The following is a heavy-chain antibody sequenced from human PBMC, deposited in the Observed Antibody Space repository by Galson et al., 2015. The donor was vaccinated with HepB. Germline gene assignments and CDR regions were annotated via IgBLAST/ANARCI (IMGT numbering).Heavy chain of an antibody. CDR2: ISSSSGFM. CDR1: GFTLSSYN. Sequence: SLRLSCAISGFTLSSYNMNWVRQAPGKGLEWVSSISSSSGFMHYADSVKGRFTISRDDAKNSLYLQMNSLRAEDTAVYYCARSRSPAYYSCMDVWGKGTTVTVSS. CDR3: ARSRSPAYYSCMDV. J-gene: IGHJ6*03. V-gene: IGHV3-21*06. D-gene: IGHD1-14*01.